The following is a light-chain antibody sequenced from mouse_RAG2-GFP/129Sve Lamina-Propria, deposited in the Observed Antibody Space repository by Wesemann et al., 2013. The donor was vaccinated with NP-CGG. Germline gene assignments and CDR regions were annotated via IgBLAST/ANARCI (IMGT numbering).Light chain of an antibody. CDR1: ENIYSY. CDR2: NAK. J-gene: IGKJ1*01. V-gene: IGKV12-44*01. CDR3: QHHYGTPRT. Sequence: DIQMTQSPASLSASVGETVTITCRASENIYSYLAWYQQKQGKSPQLLVYNAKTLAEGVPSRFSGSGSGTQFSLKINSLQPEDFGSYYCQHHYGTPRTFGGGDRSWK.